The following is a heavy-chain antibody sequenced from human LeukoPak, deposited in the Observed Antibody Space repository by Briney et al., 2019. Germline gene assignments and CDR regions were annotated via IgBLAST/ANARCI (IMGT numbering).Heavy chain of an antibody. J-gene: IGHJ4*02. CDR1: GFTFSSYS. CDR2: ISGSGDTT. V-gene: IGHV3-23*01. CDR3: AKFSFGARCFDY. Sequence: GGSLRLPCAASGFTFSSYSMNWVRQAPGKGLEWVSTISGSGDTTYSADSVKGRFTISRDNSKNTLYLQMSSLRAEDTAIYYCAKFSFGARCFDYWGQGTLVTVSS. D-gene: IGHD3-10*01.